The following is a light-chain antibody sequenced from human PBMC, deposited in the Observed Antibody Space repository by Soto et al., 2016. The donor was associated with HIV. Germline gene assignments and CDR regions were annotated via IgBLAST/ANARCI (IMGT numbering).Light chain of an antibody. Sequence: DIQMTQSPSTLSASVGDRVTITCRASQSISSWLAWYQQKPGKAPKLLIYQASTLESGVPSRFSGSGFGTEFTLTISSLQADDFATCFCQQYKTYPLTFGGGTKVQIK. V-gene: IGKV1-5*03. J-gene: IGKJ4*01. CDR2: QAS. CDR3: QQYKTYPLT. CDR1: QSISSW.